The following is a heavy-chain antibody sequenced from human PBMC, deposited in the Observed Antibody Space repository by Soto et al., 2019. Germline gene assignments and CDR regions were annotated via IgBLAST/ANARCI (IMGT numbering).Heavy chain of an antibody. V-gene: IGHV3-13*01. Sequence: SGGSLRLSCAASGFTFSNAWMNWVRQAPGKGLEWVSAIGTAGDTYYPGSVKGRFTISRENAKNSLYLQMNSLRAGDTAVYYCARGLYYDFWSGPKGPRDDAFDIWGQGTMVTVSS. CDR1: GFTFSNAW. J-gene: IGHJ3*02. CDR3: ARGLYYDFWSGPKGPRDDAFDI. D-gene: IGHD3-3*01. CDR2: IGTAGDT.